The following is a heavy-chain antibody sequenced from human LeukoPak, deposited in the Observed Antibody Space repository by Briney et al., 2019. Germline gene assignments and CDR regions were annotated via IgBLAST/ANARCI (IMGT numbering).Heavy chain of an antibody. J-gene: IGHJ5*02. CDR1: GGSISSHY. CDR2: IYYSGTT. V-gene: IGHV4-59*11. D-gene: IGHD1-1*01. Sequence: PSETLSLTCTVSGGSISSHYWSWIRQPPGKGLEWIGYIYYSGTTNYNSSLKSRVTISVDTSKKQFSLKLSSVTAADTAVYYCARGRYGTISRGWFDPWGQGTLVTVSS. CDR3: ARGRYGTISRGWFDP.